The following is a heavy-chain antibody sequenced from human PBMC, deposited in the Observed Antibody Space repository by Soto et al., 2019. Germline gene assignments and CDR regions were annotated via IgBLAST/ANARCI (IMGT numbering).Heavy chain of an antibody. CDR3: AGILLTDLGDYYYYYYMDV. D-gene: IGHD3-9*01. V-gene: IGHV3-23*01. Sequence: HPGGSLRISCAASGFTFSSYAMSWVRQAPGKGLEWVSAISGSGGSTYYADSVKGRFTISRDNSKNTLYLQMNSLRAEDTAVYYCAGILLTDLGDYYYYYYMDVWGKGTTVTVSS. CDR1: GFTFSSYA. CDR2: ISGSGGST. J-gene: IGHJ6*03.